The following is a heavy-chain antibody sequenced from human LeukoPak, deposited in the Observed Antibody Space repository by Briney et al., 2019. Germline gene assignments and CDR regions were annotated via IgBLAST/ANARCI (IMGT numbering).Heavy chain of an antibody. V-gene: IGHV4-38-2*01. Sequence: SETLSLTCAVSGYSISSGYYWGWIRQPPGKGLECIGSIYHSGSTYYNPSLKSRVTISVDTSKNQFSLKLSSVTAADTAVYYYARLFEPPMIVVVPAAPDYWGQGTLVTVSS. CDR3: ARLFEPPMIVVVPAAPDY. CDR2: IYHSGST. J-gene: IGHJ4*02. D-gene: IGHD2-2*01. CDR1: GYSISSGYY.